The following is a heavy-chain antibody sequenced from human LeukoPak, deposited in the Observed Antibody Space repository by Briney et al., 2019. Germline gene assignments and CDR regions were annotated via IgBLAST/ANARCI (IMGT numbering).Heavy chain of an antibody. Sequence: PGGSPRLSCAASGFNFSTYTMNWVRQAPGKGLEWLSYITSSSNSIYYADSVKGRFTISRDNAKNSLYLQMDSLRAEDTAVYHCARASSGYGFYSNYWGQGTLVTVSS. V-gene: IGHV3-48*01. J-gene: IGHJ4*02. CDR1: GFNFSTYT. CDR2: ITSSSNSI. D-gene: IGHD3-22*01. CDR3: ARASSGYGFYSNY.